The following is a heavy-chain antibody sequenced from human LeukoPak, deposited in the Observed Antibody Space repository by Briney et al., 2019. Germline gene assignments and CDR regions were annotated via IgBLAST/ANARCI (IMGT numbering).Heavy chain of an antibody. V-gene: IGHV4-30-2*01. Sequence: SQTLSLTCTVSGGSISDAAYYWSWVRQPPGKGLEWIGEIYHSGSTNYNPSLKSRVTISVDKSKNQFSLKLSSVTAADTAVYYCARDGNSAFDIWGQGTMVTVSS. CDR1: GGSISDAAYY. D-gene: IGHD1-26*01. CDR2: IYHSGST. CDR3: ARDGNSAFDI. J-gene: IGHJ3*02.